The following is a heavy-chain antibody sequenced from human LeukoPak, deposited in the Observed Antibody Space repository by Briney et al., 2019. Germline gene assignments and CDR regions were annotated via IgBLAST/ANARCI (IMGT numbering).Heavy chain of an antibody. CDR3: ARAIVGATVDAFDI. Sequence: GASVKVSCKASGGSFSSYAISWVRQAPGQWLEWMGWINTNTGNPTYAQGFTGRFVFSLDTSVSTAYLQISSLKAEDTAVYYCARAIVGATVDAFDIWGQGAMVTVSS. V-gene: IGHV7-4-1*02. D-gene: IGHD1-26*01. CDR1: GGSFSSYA. CDR2: INTNTGNP. J-gene: IGHJ3*02.